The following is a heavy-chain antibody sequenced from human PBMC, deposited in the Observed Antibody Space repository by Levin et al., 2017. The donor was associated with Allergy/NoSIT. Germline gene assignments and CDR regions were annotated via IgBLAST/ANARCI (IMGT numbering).Heavy chain of an antibody. CDR2: IKSDGSST. Sequence: GESLKISCAASGFTFSSYWMHWVRQAPGKGLVWVSRIKSDGSSTTYADSVKGRFTISRDNAKNTLYLQMNSLRAEGTAVYYCAREGDSSGWFLDAFDIWGHGTMVTVSS. V-gene: IGHV3-74*01. J-gene: IGHJ3*02. D-gene: IGHD6-19*01. CDR1: GFTFSSYW. CDR3: AREGDSSGWFLDAFDI.